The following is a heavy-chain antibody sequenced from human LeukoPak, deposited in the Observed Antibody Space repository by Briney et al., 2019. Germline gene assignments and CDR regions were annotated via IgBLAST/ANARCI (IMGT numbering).Heavy chain of an antibody. CDR2: IYYSGST. CDR3: ARSHSVWTSFDY. Sequence: PSESLSLTCTVSGGSISSYYWSWIRQPPGKGLEWIGYIYYSGSTNYNPSLKSRVTISVDTSKNQFSLKLSSVTAADTAVYYCARSHSVWTSFDYWGQGTLVTVSS. CDR1: GGSISSYY. D-gene: IGHD3/OR15-3a*01. V-gene: IGHV4-59*01. J-gene: IGHJ4*02.